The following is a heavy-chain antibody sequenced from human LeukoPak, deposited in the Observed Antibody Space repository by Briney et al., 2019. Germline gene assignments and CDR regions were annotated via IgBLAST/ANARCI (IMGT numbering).Heavy chain of an antibody. CDR2: ISHSGST. V-gene: IGHV4-34*01. CDR1: GGSFSGYY. Sequence: PSETLSLTCAVYGGSFSGYYWSWIRQPPGKGLEWIGEISHSGSTNYNPSLKSRVTISVDTSKNQFSLKLSSVTAADTAVYYCARTTSGYWGQGTLVTVSS. CDR3: ARTTSGY. D-gene: IGHD1-14*01. J-gene: IGHJ4*02.